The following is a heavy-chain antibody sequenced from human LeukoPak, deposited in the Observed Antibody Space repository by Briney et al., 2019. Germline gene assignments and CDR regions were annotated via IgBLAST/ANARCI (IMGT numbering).Heavy chain of an antibody. Sequence: GGSLRLSCAASGFTFSDYYMSWLRQAPGKGLEWVSYISSSGSTIYYADSVKGRFTISRDNAKNSLYLQMNSLRAEDTAVYYCARDPMTTEGYYYYYMDVWGKGTTVTVSS. CDR1: GFTFSDYY. V-gene: IGHV3-11*04. CDR2: ISSSGSTI. J-gene: IGHJ6*03. D-gene: IGHD4-11*01. CDR3: ARDPMTTEGYYYYYMDV.